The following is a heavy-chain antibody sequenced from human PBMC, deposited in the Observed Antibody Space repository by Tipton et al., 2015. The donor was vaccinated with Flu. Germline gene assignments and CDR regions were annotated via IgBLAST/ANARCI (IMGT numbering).Heavy chain of an antibody. Sequence: LRLSCAASGFTFDTYWMTWIRQPPGKSLEWIGNIHRTGSTYYNPSLTSRVTITVDTSKNQFSLRLTSVTAADTAVYFCARRDYSNYVSEPKNWFDPWGQGTLVTVSS. CDR2: IHRTGST. CDR3: ARRDYSNYVSEPKNWFDP. V-gene: IGHV4-59*08. J-gene: IGHJ5*02. CDR1: GFTFDTYW. D-gene: IGHD4-11*01.